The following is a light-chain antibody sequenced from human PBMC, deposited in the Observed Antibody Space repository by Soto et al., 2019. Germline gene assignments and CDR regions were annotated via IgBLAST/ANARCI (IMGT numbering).Light chain of an antibody. V-gene: IGLV1-44*01. J-gene: IGLJ3*02. Sequence: QTVVTQPPSASGTPGQRVTISCSGSSSNIGSNTVNWYQQLPGTAPKLLIYSNNQWPSGVPDRFSGSKSGTSASLAISGLQSEDEADYYCAAWDDSLNEWVFGGGTKVTVL. CDR1: SSNIGSNT. CDR2: SNN. CDR3: AAWDDSLNEWV.